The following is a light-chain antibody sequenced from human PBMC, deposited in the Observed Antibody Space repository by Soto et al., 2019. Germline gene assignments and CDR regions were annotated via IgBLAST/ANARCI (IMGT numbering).Light chain of an antibody. Sequence: DIQMTQSPSSLSASVGDRVTITCRASQRISSYLNWYQQKPGKAPKLLIYAASSLQSAVPSRFSGSGSGTDFTLTISSLQPEDFATYYCQQSYSTPYTFGQGTKLEIK. CDR1: QRISSY. CDR3: QQSYSTPYT. J-gene: IGKJ2*01. V-gene: IGKV1-39*01. CDR2: AAS.